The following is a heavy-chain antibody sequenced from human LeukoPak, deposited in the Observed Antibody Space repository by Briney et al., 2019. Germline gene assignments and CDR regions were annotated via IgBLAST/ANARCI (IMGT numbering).Heavy chain of an antibody. J-gene: IGHJ4*02. D-gene: IGHD5-18*01. Sequence: PSETLSLTCTVSGGSISSYYWGWIRQPPGKGLEWSGYIYYSGSTNYNPSLKSRVTISVDTSKNQFSLKLSSVTAADTAVYYCARNRRYSYGYPFDYWGQGTLVTVSS. CDR2: IYYSGST. V-gene: IGHV4-59*08. CDR1: GGSISSYY. CDR3: ARNRRYSYGYPFDY.